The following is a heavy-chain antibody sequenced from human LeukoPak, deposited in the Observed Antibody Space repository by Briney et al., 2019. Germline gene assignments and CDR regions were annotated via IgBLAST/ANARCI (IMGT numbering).Heavy chain of an antibody. CDR1: GGSFSGYY. CDR3: ASSYDYVWGSYRPPYFDY. J-gene: IGHJ4*02. Sequence: SETLSLTCAVYGGSFSGYYWSWIRQPPGKGLEWIGEINHSGSTNYNPSLKSRVTISVDTSKNQFSLKLSSVTAADTAVYYCASSYDYVWGSYRPPYFDYRGQGTLVTVSS. CDR2: INHSGST. V-gene: IGHV4-34*01. D-gene: IGHD3-16*02.